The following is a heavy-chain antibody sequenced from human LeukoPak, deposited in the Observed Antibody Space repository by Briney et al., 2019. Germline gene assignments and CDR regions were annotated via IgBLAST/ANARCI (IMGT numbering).Heavy chain of an antibody. CDR2: ISAYNGNT. CDR1: GYTFTSYG. D-gene: IGHD3-22*01. V-gene: IGHV1-18*01. CDR3: ARDYRPKYYYDSSGYYGWFDP. Sequence: ASVKVSFKASGYTFTSYGISWVRQAPGQGLEWMGWISAYNGNTNYAQKLQGRVTMTTDTSTSTAYMELRSLRSDDTAVYYCARDYRPKYYYDSSGYYGWFDPWGQGTLVTVSS. J-gene: IGHJ5*02.